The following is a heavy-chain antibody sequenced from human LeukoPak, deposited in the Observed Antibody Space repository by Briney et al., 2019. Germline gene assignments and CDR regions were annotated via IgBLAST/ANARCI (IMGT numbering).Heavy chain of an antibody. D-gene: IGHD3-16*01. CDR2: IKEDGSEK. Sequence: GGSLRLSCAASGFTFSSYWMSWVRQAPGKGLEWVANIKEDGSEKCHVDSVRGRFTISRDNAKNSLYLQMNSLRAEDTAVYYCASGRQLGYCGQGTLVTVSS. CDR1: GFTFSSYW. CDR3: ASGRQLGY. J-gene: IGHJ4*02. V-gene: IGHV3-7*01.